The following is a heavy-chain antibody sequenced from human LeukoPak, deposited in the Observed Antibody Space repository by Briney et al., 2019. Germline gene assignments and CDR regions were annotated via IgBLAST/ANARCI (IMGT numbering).Heavy chain of an antibody. J-gene: IGHJ4*02. D-gene: IGHD6-13*01. CDR2: ITTDGRST. V-gene: IGHV3-74*01. CDR3: AKGGAAAGSYHLGTF. CDR1: GFTFSSYW. Sequence: GGSLRLSCVASGFTFSSYWMHWVRQAPEKGLVWVSRITTDGRSTSYADSVRGRFTISRDNAKNTLYLQMSSLTAEDTAVYFCAKGGAAAGSYHLGTFWGQGTLVTVSS.